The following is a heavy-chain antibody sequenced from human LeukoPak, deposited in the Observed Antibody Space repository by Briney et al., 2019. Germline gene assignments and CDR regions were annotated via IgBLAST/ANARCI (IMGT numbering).Heavy chain of an antibody. V-gene: IGHV1-69*13. CDR2: IIPILCTA. CDR3: AYSPDSRWNWFDP. D-gene: IGHD3-22*01. Sequence: SVSVSCRSSGGTFNSYAISWVRQAPRQGRGWMGGIIPILCTANYAQKFQGRVTITADESTSTAYMELSSLRSEDTAVYYCAYSPDSRWNWFDPWGQGTLVTVSS. J-gene: IGHJ5*02. CDR1: GGTFNSYA.